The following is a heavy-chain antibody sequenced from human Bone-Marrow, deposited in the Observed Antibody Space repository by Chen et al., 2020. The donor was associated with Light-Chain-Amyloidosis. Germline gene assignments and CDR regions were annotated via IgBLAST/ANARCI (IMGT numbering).Heavy chain of an antibody. CDR2: IKQDGSET. Sequence: EVHLVESGGALVQPGGSLRLSCAASGFTFSSYRMNWVRQAAGKGLEWVGNIKQDGSETYYVDSVKGRFTISRDNAKNSLYLQMNSLRAEDTAVYYCARDPDTSNKIDYWGQGTLVTVSS. V-gene: IGHV3-7*01. CDR3: ARDPDTSNKIDY. D-gene: IGHD2-2*01. CDR1: GFTFSSYR. J-gene: IGHJ4*02.